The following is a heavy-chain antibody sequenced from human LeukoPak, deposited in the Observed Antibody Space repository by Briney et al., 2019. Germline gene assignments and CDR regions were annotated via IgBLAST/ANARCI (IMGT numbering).Heavy chain of an antibody. V-gene: IGHV4-39*01. CDR2: IYHSGST. Sequence: PSETQSLTCAVSGVSIGGSGHDWGWIRQPPGKGLEWIGNIYHSGSTYYNASLQSRVTISIDTSKNQFSLRLNSVTAADTAMYYCAKSGGYGLIDCWGQGTLVTVSS. D-gene: IGHD1-26*01. CDR1: GVSIGGSGHD. CDR3: AKSGGYGLIDC. J-gene: IGHJ4*02.